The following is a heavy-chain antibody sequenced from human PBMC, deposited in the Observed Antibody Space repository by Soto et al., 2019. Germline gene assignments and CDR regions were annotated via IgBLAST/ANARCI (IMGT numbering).Heavy chain of an antibody. Sequence: ASVKVSCKASGYTFTSYYMHWVRQAPGQGLEWMGIINPSGGSTSYAQKFQGRVTMTRDTSTSTVYMELSSLRSEDTAVYYCASVSQYSSSSGYYYYGMDVWGQGTTVTVSS. CDR2: INPSGGST. J-gene: IGHJ6*02. D-gene: IGHD6-6*01. CDR1: GYTFTSYY. V-gene: IGHV1-46*01. CDR3: ASVSQYSSSSGYYYYGMDV.